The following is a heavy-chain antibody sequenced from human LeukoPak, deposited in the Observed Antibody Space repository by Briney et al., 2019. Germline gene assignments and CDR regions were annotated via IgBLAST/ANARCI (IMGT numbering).Heavy chain of an antibody. CDR3: ARDLEMACDY. J-gene: IGHJ4*02. CDR1: GGSISSGSYY. V-gene: IGHV4-61*02. Sequence: SQTLSLTCTVSGGSISSGSYYWSWIRQPAGKGLEWIGRIYTSGSTNYNPSLKSRVTISVDTSKNQCSLKRSSVTAADTAVYYCARDLEMACDYWGQGNLVTVSS. CDR2: IYTSGST. D-gene: IGHD5-24*01.